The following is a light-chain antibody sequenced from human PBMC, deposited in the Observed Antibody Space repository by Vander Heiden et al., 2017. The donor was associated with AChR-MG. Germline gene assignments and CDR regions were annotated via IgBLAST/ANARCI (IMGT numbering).Light chain of an antibody. Sequence: DIVLTQSRLCLPVTPGQRASIYCRSSQSLLHSNGYNYLDWYLQKPGQSPQLLIYLGSNRASGVPDRFSGSGSGTEFTLKISRVEAEDVGVYYCMQALQTPFTFGPGTKVDIK. V-gene: IGKV2-28*01. J-gene: IGKJ3*01. CDR2: LGS. CDR1: QSLLHSNGYNY. CDR3: MQALQTPFT.